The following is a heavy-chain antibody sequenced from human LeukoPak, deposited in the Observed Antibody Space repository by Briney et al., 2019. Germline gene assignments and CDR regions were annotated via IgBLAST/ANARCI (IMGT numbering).Heavy chain of an antibody. Sequence: GGSLRLSCAASGFMFSRYWMQWVRPGPGNGLVGVSLINEEGTTKFYADSVKGRHTISRDNAKDTLYLQMDSLRPEDTAVYHCVRVGKRGWDFDSWGQGTLVTVSS. CDR3: VRVGKRGWDFDS. D-gene: IGHD6-19*01. CDR2: INEEGTTK. CDR1: GFMFSRYW. V-gene: IGHV3-74*01. J-gene: IGHJ4*02.